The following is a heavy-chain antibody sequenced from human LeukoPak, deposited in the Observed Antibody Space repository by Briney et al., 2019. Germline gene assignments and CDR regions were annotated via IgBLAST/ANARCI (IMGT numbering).Heavy chain of an antibody. CDR1: GYTFTSYG. Sequence: GASMKVSSKASGYTFTSYGISWVRQAPGQGLEWMGWISVYNGNTNYAQKLQGRVTMTTDTSTSTAYMELRSLRSDDTAVYYCARDRSPDFWSGYYRDAFDIWGQGTMVTVSS. CDR3: ARDRSPDFWSGYYRDAFDI. J-gene: IGHJ3*02. CDR2: ISVYNGNT. D-gene: IGHD3-3*01. V-gene: IGHV1-18*01.